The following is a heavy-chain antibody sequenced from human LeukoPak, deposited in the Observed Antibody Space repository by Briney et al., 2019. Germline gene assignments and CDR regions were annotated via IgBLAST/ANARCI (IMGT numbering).Heavy chain of an antibody. CDR3: ASSIAAAPYYFDY. CDR2: ISGSGGST. V-gene: IGHV3-23*01. D-gene: IGHD6-13*01. J-gene: IGHJ4*02. CDR1: GFTFSSYA. Sequence: PGGSLRLSCAASGFTFSSYAMSWVRQAPGKRQERVSAISGSGGSTYYADSVKGRFTISRDNSKNTLYLQMNSLRAEDTAVYYCASSIAAAPYYFDYWGQGTLVTVSS.